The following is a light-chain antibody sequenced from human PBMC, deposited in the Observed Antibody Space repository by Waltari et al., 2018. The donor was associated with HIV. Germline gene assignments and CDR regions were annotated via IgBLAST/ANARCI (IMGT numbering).Light chain of an antibody. CDR2: QDT. CDR1: EWGDKY. J-gene: IGLJ1*01. Sequence: SYDLTQPPSVSVSPGQTATITCSGDEWGDKYACWYQQRPGQSPILVIYQDTKRPSGNPERFSGANSGNTATLTISGTQAIDEADYYCQAWDSKTAYVFGTGTKVTV. CDR3: QAWDSKTAYV. V-gene: IGLV3-1*01.